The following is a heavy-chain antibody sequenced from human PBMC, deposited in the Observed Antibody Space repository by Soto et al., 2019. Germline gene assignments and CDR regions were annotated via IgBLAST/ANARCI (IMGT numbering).Heavy chain of an antibody. J-gene: IGHJ4*02. V-gene: IGHV3-21*01. Sequence: PGGSLRLSCAASGFTFSSYSMNWVRQAPGKGLEWVSFISSSSSYIYYADSVKGRFTISRDNAKNSLYLQMNSLRAEDTAVYYCARGSYDSSGYPYWGQGTLVTVSS. CDR1: GFTFSSYS. CDR3: ARGSYDSSGYPY. D-gene: IGHD3-22*01. CDR2: ISSSSSYI.